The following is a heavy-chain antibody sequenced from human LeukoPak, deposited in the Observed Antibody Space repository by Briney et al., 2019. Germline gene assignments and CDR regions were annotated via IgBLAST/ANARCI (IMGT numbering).Heavy chain of an antibody. CDR1: GYTFTTYG. V-gene: IGHV1-18*01. D-gene: IGHD5-12*01. Sequence: KVSCKASGYTFTTYGITWVRQAPGQGLEWLGWISTYNGNTNYAQKFQGRATLTTDTSASIAYLELRSLRSDDTALYYCARDHLDIVPTIYSYWGQGTLVTVSS. CDR2: ISTYNGNT. J-gene: IGHJ4*02. CDR3: ARDHLDIVPTIYSY.